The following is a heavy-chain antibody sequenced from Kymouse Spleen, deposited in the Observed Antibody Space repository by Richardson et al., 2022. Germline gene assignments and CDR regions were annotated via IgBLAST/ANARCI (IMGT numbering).Heavy chain of an antibody. CDR2: ISGSGGST. V-gene: IGHV3-23*04. CDR3: AKVGYDILTGYYTDFDY. D-gene: IGHD3-9*01. CDR1: GFTFSSYA. Sequence: EVQLVESGGGLVQPGGSLRLSCAASGFTFSSYAMSWVRQAPGKGLEWVSAISGSGGSTYYADSVKGRFTISRDNSKNTLYLQMNSLRAEDTAVYYCAKVGYDILTGYYTDFDYWGQGTLVTVSS. J-gene: IGHJ4*02.